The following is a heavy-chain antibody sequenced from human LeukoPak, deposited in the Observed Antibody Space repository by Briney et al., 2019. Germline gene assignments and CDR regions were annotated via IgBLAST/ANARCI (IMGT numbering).Heavy chain of an antibody. CDR3: ARYCSGGSCPNGYGMDV. CDR1: GYTFTSYY. V-gene: IGHV1-46*01. Sequence: ASVTVSCKASGYTFTSYYMHWVLQAPGQGLEWMGIINPSGGSTSYAQKFQGRVTMTRDTSTSTVYMELSSLRSEDTAVYYCARYCSGGSCPNGYGMDVWGQGTTVTVSS. CDR2: INPSGGST. J-gene: IGHJ6*02. D-gene: IGHD2-15*01.